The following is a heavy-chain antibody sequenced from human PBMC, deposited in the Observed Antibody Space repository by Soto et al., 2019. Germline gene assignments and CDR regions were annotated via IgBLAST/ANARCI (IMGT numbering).Heavy chain of an antibody. D-gene: IGHD6-13*01. CDR2: ISYDGSNK. J-gene: IGHJ4*02. Sequence: QVQLVESGGGVVQPGRSLRLSCAASGFTFSSYAMHWVRQAPGKGLEWVAVISYDGSNKYYADSVKGRFTISRDNSKNTLYLQMTSLRAEDTAVYYCARFRSSSWYDPFDYWGQGTLVTVSS. CDR3: ARFRSSSWYDPFDY. V-gene: IGHV3-30-3*01. CDR1: GFTFSSYA.